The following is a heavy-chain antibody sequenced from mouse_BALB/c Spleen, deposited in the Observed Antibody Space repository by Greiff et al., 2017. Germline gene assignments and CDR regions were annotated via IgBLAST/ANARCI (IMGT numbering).Heavy chain of an antibody. CDR2: IRLKSDNYAT. CDR3: TGGYYRYDRNYAMDY. Sequence: EVKLMESGGGLVQPGGSMKLSCVASGFTFSSYWMSWVRQSPEKGLEWVAEIRLKSDNYATHYAESVKGKFTISRDDSKSRLYLQMNSLRAEDTGIYYCTGGYYRYDRNYAMDYWGQGTSVTVSS. CDR1: GFTFSSYW. V-gene: IGHV6-3*01. J-gene: IGHJ4*01. D-gene: IGHD2-14*01.